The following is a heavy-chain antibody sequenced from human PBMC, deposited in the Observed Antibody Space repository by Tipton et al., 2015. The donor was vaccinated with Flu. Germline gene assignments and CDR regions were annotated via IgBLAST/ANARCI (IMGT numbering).Heavy chain of an antibody. J-gene: IGHJ4*02. CDR3: ARGARGYSSSWYDY. Sequence: QLVQSGAEVKKPGASVKVSCQASGNTFTSYYIHWVRQAPGQGLGWMGMINPSGGSTTYAQRFQGRVTMTRDTSTSTVYMELSSLRSEDTAVYYCARGARGYSSSWYDYWGQGPPVTVSS. D-gene: IGHD6-13*01. CDR2: INPSGGST. V-gene: IGHV1-46*01. CDR1: GNTFTSYY.